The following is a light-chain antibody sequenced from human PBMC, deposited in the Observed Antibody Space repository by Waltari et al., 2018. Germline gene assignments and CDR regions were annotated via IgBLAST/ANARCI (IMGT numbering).Light chain of an antibody. CDR2: WAS. V-gene: IGKV4-1*01. J-gene: IGKJ2*01. Sequence: DIVMTQSPDSLAVSLGESATFNCKANPNILYTSNKKYYVAWYQQKPGQPPRLLIYWASTRESGVPDRFSGSGSGTDFTLTISSLQAEDVAVYYCQQYYSIPYTFGQGTKLEI. CDR1: PNILYTSNKKYY. CDR3: QQYYSIPYT.